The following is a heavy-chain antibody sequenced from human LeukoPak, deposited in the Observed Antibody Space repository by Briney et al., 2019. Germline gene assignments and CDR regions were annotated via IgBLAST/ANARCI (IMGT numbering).Heavy chain of an antibody. CDR3: ARQSKGIIVITDFQH. CDR1: GGSISSSSYY. Sequence: SETLSLTCTVSGGSISSSSYYWGWIRQPPGKGLEWIGSIYYSGNTYYSPSLKSRVTISVDTSKNQFFLKLSSVTAADTAVYYCARQSKGIIVITDFQHWGQGTLVTVSS. J-gene: IGHJ1*01. V-gene: IGHV4-39*01. CDR2: IYYSGNT. D-gene: IGHD3-22*01.